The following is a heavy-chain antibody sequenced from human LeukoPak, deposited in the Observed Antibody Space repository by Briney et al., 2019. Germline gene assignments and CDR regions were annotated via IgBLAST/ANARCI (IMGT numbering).Heavy chain of an antibody. CDR1: GGSISSYY. V-gene: IGHV4-4*09. J-gene: IGHJ5*02. CDR2: IYTSGST. D-gene: IGHD2-15*01. Sequence: SETLYLTCTVSGGSISSYYWSRIPQPPGKGLEWIGYIYTSGSTNYNPSLKSRVTISVDTSKNQFSLKLSSVTAADTAVYYCARHTECSGGSCYSENWFDPWGQGTLVTVSS. CDR3: ARHTECSGGSCYSENWFDP.